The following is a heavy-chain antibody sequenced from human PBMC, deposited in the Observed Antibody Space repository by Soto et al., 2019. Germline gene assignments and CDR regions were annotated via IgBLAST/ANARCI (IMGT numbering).Heavy chain of an antibody. D-gene: IGHD2-2*02. Sequence: SVKVSCKASGGTFSSYAISWVRQAPGQGLEWMGGIIPIFGTANYAQKFQGRVTVTADESTSTAYMELSSLRSEDTAVYYCARGPVVVPAAILPWFDPLGQGTLVTVSS. V-gene: IGHV1-69*13. CDR1: GGTFSSYA. CDR2: IIPIFGTA. J-gene: IGHJ5*02. CDR3: ARGPVVVPAAILPWFDP.